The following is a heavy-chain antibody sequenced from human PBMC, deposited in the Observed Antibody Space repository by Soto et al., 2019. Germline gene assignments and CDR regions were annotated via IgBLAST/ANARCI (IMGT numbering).Heavy chain of an antibody. J-gene: IGHJ6*02. D-gene: IGHD4-17*01. CDR3: ARDNYGDYDRNYYYGMDV. V-gene: IGHV1-2*04. CDR1: GYTFTGYY. Sequence: GASVKVSCKASGYTFTGYYMHWLRQSPGQGLEWMGWINPNSGGTNYAQKFQGWVTMIRDTSISTAYMELSRLRSDDTAVYYCARDNYGDYDRNYYYGMDVWGQGTTVTVSS. CDR2: INPNSGGT.